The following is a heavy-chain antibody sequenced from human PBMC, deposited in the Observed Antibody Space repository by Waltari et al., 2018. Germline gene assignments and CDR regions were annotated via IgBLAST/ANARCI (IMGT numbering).Heavy chain of an antibody. CDR2: INNGGVT. J-gene: IGHJ5*02. Sequence: LKPSDTLSLTCGVYGGSFSGYHWTWVRQSPGKGLEWIGEINNGGVTNYSPSLKSRVTISVDASKNQFSLFVRSVTAADTAVYYCARGGVPDYYGSGSPYRNWFDPWGQGTLVTVSS. D-gene: IGHD3-10*01. V-gene: IGHV4-34*01. CDR3: ARGGVPDYYGSGSPYRNWFDP. CDR1: GGSFSGYH.